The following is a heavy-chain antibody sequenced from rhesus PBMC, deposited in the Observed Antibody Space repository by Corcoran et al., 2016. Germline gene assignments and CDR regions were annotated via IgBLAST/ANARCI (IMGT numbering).Heavy chain of an antibody. CDR2: ITYSGTT. Sequence: QVQLQESGPGLVKPSETLSLTCAVSGGSISSGYNYWSWIRQPPGKGLGWIGYITYSGTTNYNPSFKSRVTISRDTSKNQFSLKLSSVTAADTAVYYCARLEIQWVQSWDYWGQGVLVTVSS. J-gene: IGHJ4*01. D-gene: IGHD5-24*01. CDR3: ARLEIQWVQSWDY. V-gene: IGHV4-122*02. CDR1: GGSISSGYNY.